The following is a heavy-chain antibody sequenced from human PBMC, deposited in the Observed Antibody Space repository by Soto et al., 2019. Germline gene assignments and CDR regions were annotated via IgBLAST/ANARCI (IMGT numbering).Heavy chain of an antibody. J-gene: IGHJ5*02. CDR1: GYTFTSYG. V-gene: IGHV1-18*01. CDR3: ARDGRGSSSRNWFDP. D-gene: IGHD6-13*01. CDR2: ISAYNGNT. Sequence: QVQLVQSGAEVKKPGASVKVSCKASGYTFTSYGISWVRQAPGQGLEWMGWISAYNGNTNYAQKLQGRVTMTTDTAXXTAYMELRSLRSDDTAVYYCARDGRGSSSRNWFDPWGQGTLVTVSS.